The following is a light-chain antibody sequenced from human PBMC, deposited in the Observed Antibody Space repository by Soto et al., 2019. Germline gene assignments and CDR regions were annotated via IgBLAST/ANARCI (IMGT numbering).Light chain of an antibody. CDR1: RTVISH. CDR3: QQYGNSPQT. J-gene: IGKJ1*01. CDR2: AAS. V-gene: IGKV3-15*01. Sequence: EIVMTQSPATLSVSPGERATLSCRASRTVISHLAWYQQRPGQGPRLLIYAASTRATGIPARFSGSGSGTEFTLTISSLQSEDFAVYYCQQYGNSPQTFGQGTKVEIK.